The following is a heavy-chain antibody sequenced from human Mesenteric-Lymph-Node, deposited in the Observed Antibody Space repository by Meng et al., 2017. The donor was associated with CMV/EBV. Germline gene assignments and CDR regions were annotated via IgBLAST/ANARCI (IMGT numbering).Heavy chain of an antibody. Sequence: GESLKISCAASGFTFNSYDMHWVRQATGKRLECVSDIGTTNDTYYPGSLKGRFTISRENAKNSLYLQMNSLRVEDTAVYYCARVGPSGSYYSDYWGQGTLVTVSS. V-gene: IGHV3-13*01. CDR2: IGTTNDT. D-gene: IGHD1-26*01. CDR1: GFTFNSYD. CDR3: ARVGPSGSYYSDY. J-gene: IGHJ4*02.